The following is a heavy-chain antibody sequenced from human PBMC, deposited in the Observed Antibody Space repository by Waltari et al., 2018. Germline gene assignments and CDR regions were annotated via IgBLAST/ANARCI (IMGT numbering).Heavy chain of an antibody. CDR1: GLTFSSYS. Sequence: EVQLVESGGGLVKPGGSLRLSCAASGLTFSSYSMNWVRQAPGKGLEGVSSISSSSSYIYYADSVKGRFTISRDNAKNSLYLQMNSLRAEDTAVYYCAREATSGWFDAFDIWGQGTMVTVSS. CDR2: ISSSSSYI. D-gene: IGHD6-19*01. J-gene: IGHJ3*02. V-gene: IGHV3-21*01. CDR3: AREATSGWFDAFDI.